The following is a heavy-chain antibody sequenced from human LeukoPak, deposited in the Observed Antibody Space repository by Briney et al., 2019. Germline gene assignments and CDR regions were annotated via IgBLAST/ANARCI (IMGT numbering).Heavy chain of an antibody. J-gene: IGHJ6*02. Sequence: ASVKVSCKASGYTFTSYGISWVRQAPGQGLEWMGWISAYNGNTNYAQKLQGRVTMATDTSTSTAYMELRSLRSDDTAVYYCASGYRSSTSCYSGYYYYGMDVWGQGTTVTVSS. CDR1: GYTFTSYG. D-gene: IGHD2-2*03. V-gene: IGHV1-18*01. CDR3: ASGYRSSTSCYSGYYYYGMDV. CDR2: ISAYNGNT.